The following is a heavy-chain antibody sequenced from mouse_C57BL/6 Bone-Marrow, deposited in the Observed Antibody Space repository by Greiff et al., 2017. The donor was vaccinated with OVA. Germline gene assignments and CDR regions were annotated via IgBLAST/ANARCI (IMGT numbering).Heavy chain of an antibody. CDR3: ARELYYDPRWYFDV. CDR1: GFTFSSYA. Sequence: DVKLVESGGGLVKPGGSLKLSCAASGFTFSSYAMSWVRQTPEKRLEWVATISDGGSYTYYPDNVKGRFTISRDNAKNNLYLQMSHLKSEDTAMYYWARELYYDPRWYFDVWGTGTTVTVSS. J-gene: IGHJ1*03. D-gene: IGHD2-4*01. CDR2: ISDGGSYT. V-gene: IGHV5-4*01.